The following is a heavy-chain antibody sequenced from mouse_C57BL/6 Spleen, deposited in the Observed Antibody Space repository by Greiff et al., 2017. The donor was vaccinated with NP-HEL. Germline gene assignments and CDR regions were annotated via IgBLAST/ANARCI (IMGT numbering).Heavy chain of an antibody. V-gene: IGHV14-2*01. J-gene: IGHJ2*01. Sequence: VHVKQSGAELVKPGASVKLSCTASGFNIKDYYMHWVKQRTEQGLEWIGRIDPEDGETKYAPKFQGKATITADTSSNTAYLQLSSLTSEDTAVYYCARAPLLLRSYYFDYWGQGTTLTVSS. CDR3: ARAPLLLRSYYFDY. D-gene: IGHD1-1*01. CDR2: IDPEDGET. CDR1: GFNIKDYY.